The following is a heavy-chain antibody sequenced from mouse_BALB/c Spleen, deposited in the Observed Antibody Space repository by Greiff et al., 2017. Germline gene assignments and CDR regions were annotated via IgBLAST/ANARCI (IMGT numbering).Heavy chain of an antibody. Sequence: QVQLQQPGAELVKPGAPVKLSCKASGYTFTSYWMNWVKQRPGRGLEWIGRIDPSDSETHYNQKFKDKATLTVDKSSSTAYIQLSSLTSEDSAVYYCARSPYYGSSLDYWGQGTTLTVSS. CDR3: ARSPYYGSSLDY. V-gene: IGHV1-69*02. CDR1: GYTFTSYW. J-gene: IGHJ2*01. D-gene: IGHD1-1*01. CDR2: IDPSDSET.